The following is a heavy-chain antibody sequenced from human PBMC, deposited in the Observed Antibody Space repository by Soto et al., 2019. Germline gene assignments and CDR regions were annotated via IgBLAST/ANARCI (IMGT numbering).Heavy chain of an antibody. D-gene: IGHD3-3*01. CDR1: GFTFSSYA. CDR3: AKEQNPYYDFWSGNDAFDI. V-gene: IGHV3-23*01. J-gene: IGHJ3*02. CDR2: ISGSGGST. Sequence: GGSLRLSCAASGFTFSSYAMSWVRQAPGKGLEWVSAISGSGGSTYYADSVKGRFTISRDNSKNTLYLQMNSLRAEDTAVYYCAKEQNPYYDFWSGNDAFDIWGQGTMVTVSS.